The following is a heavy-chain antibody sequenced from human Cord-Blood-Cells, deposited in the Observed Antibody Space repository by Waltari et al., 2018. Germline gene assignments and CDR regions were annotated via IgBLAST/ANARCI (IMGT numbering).Heavy chain of an antibody. J-gene: IGHJ3*02. CDR1: GGSISNSSYY. CDR3: ARRGRYCSSTCCYEYAYDI. D-gene: IGHD2-2*01. CDR2: IYYSGTP. V-gene: IGHV4-39*01. Sequence: QLQLQESGPGLVKHSETLSLTCTVTGGSISNSSYYWGWIRQPPGKGLEWSGSIYYSGTPYDTPSLRSRVTISLNTSKNQFSLKLSSVTAADTAVYYCARRGRYCSSTCCYEYAYDIWGQGTMVTVSS.